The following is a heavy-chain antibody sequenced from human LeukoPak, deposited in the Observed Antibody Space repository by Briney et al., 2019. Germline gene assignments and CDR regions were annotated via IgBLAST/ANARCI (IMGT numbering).Heavy chain of an antibody. D-gene: IGHD7-27*01. CDR1: GYTFTSYD. J-gene: IGHJ4*02. V-gene: IGHV1-8*01. CDR3: ARGPGGTGSLFDY. Sequence: ASVKVSCKASGYTFTSYDINWVRQATGQGLEWMGWMNPNSGDTGYVQKFQGRVTMTRSTSISTAYMELSSLRSDDTAVYFCARGPGGTGSLFDYWGQGTPVTVSS. CDR2: MNPNSGDT.